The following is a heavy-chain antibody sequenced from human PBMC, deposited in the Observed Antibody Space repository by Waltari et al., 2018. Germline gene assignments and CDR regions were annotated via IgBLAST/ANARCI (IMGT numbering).Heavy chain of an antibody. CDR2: RSYEGSTK. J-gene: IGHJ2*01. V-gene: IGHV3-30*18. D-gene: IGHD1-26*01. CDR1: GFTFSSYG. CDR3: AKEWELQWSYWYFDL. Sequence: QEQLVESGGGVVQPGRSLRLSCAASGFTFSSYGMHWVRQTPGKGLEWVAVRSYEGSTKFYADSVKGRFTISRDNSKNTLYLQMNSLRAEDTAFYYCAKEWELQWSYWYFDLWGRGTLVTVSS.